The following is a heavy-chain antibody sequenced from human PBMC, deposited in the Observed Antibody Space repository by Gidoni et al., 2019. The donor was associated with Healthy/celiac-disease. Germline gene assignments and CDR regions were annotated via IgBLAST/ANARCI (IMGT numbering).Heavy chain of an antibody. CDR2: ISGSGGST. Sequence: EVQLVESGGGLVQPGGSLRTACAASGFTCSSYAMSGVRQAQGKGLEWFSAISGSGGSTYYADSVKGRFTISIDNSKSTLYLQMNSLRAEDTAVYYCATDCKDDSSGYYDYWGQGTLVTVSS. J-gene: IGHJ4*02. V-gene: IGHV3-23*04. CDR1: GFTCSSYA. D-gene: IGHD3-22*01. CDR3: ATDCKDDSSGYYDY.